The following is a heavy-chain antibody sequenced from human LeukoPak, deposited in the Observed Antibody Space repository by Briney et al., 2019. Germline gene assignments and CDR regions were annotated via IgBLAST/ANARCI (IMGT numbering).Heavy chain of an antibody. CDR2: MYYSGNT. Sequence: SETLSLTCTVSGGSISSYYWSWIRQPPGKGLEWIGHMYYSGNTDYNPSLKSRVTISIDTSKNQFSLKLSSVTAADTAVYYCAKRNYGSGTYDYWGQGTLVTVSS. CDR1: GGSISSYY. V-gene: IGHV4-59*08. CDR3: AKRNYGSGTYDY. J-gene: IGHJ4*02. D-gene: IGHD3-10*01.